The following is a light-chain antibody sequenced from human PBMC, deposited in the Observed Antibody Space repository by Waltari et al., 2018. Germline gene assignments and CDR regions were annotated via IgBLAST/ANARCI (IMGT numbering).Light chain of an antibody. CDR1: ALPKTY. Sequence: SYELTQPPSVSVSPGQTARITCSGDALPKTYAYWYQQKSGQAPVLVIYEDNKRPPGIPGRISGSSSGTMATLTVSGAQVEDEADYYCYSTDSSGNHRVFGGGTRLTVL. J-gene: IGLJ2*01. CDR2: EDN. V-gene: IGLV3-10*01. CDR3: YSTDSSGNHRV.